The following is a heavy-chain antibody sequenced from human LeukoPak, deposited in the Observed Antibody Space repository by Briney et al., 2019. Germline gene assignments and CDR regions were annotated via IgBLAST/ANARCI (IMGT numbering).Heavy chain of an antibody. CDR1: GFTFSSYS. CDR2: ISSSSSYI. J-gene: IGHJ4*02. Sequence: GGSLRLSCAASGFTFSSYSMNWVRQAPGKGLEWVSSISSSSSYIYYADSVKGRFTISRDNAKNSLYLQMNSLRAEDTAVYYCARNLQFGPYYFNDWGQGTLVTVSS. V-gene: IGHV3-21*01. CDR3: ARNLQFGPYYFND. D-gene: IGHD3-10*01.